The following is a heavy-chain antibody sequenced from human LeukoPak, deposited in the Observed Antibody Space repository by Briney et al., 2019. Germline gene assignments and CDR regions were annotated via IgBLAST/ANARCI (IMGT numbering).Heavy chain of an antibody. CDR2: ISWDGNST. Sequence: PGGSLRLSCAASGFTFDDYTMHWVRQAPGKGLEWVSLISWDGNSTYYADSVKGRFTISRDNSKNTLYPQMNSLRAEDTAVYYCAKEAGNTRYYYYMDVWGKGTTVTVSS. CDR3: AKEAGNTRYYYYMDV. V-gene: IGHV3-43*01. J-gene: IGHJ6*03. CDR1: GFTFDDYT. D-gene: IGHD6-19*01.